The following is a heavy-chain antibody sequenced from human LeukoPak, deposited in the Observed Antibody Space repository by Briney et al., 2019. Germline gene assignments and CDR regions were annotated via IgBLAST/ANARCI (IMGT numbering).Heavy chain of an antibody. J-gene: IGHJ6*04. V-gene: IGHV1-69*13. D-gene: IGHD2-2*01. CDR2: IIPIFGTA. Sequence: SVKVSGKASGGTFSSYAISWVRQAPGQGLEWMGGIIPIFGTANYAQKFQGRVTITADESTSTAYMELSSLRSEDTAVYYCASTVVPAATVGDYYYYYGMDVWGKGTTVTVSS. CDR3: ASTVVPAATVGDYYYYYGMDV. CDR1: GGTFSSYA.